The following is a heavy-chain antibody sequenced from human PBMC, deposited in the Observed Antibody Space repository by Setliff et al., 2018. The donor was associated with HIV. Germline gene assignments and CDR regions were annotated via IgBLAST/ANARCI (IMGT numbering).Heavy chain of an antibody. CDR2: IIPLVTIA. V-gene: IGHV1-69*10. J-gene: IGHJ2*01. D-gene: IGHD2-15*01. CDR3: ARKRLPGGPLDL. CDR1: GDTFSTYA. Sequence: SVKVSCKTSGDTFSTYAITWVRQAPGQGLEWMGGIIPLVTIANYAQEFQGRVRFTADKSTSTAYMELNSLRSDDTAVYYCARKRLPGGPLDLWGRGTLVTVSS.